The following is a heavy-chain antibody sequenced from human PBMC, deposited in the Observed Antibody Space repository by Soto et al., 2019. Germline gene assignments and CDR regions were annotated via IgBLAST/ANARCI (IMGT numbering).Heavy chain of an antibody. J-gene: IGHJ4*02. Sequence: SGPTLVNPTQTLTLTCNFSGFSLNGNGVGVGWIRQPPGKALEWLALIYWAGDLRYSPALKSRLTITQDPSKDQVVLTMTNMDPTVSGTYYCARGYVQLLSLSPYFDSWGQGIRVTVSS. CDR2: IYWAGDL. V-gene: IGHV2-5*02. D-gene: IGHD6-25*01. CDR1: GFSLNGNGVG. CDR3: ARGYVQLLSLSPYFDS.